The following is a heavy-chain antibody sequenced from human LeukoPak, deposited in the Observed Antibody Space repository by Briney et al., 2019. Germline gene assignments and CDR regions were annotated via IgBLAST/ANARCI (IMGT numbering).Heavy chain of an antibody. V-gene: IGHV3-23*01. CDR1: GFTFGIYA. Sequence: GGSLRLSCAASGFTFGIYAMSWVRQAPGKGLEWVSGISGSASTYYADSVKGRFTISRGNSKNTLYLQMSSLRAEDTAVYYCAISGGYWAWAHWGQGTLVTVSS. CDR2: ISGSAST. D-gene: IGHD1-26*01. J-gene: IGHJ4*02. CDR3: AISGGYWAWAH.